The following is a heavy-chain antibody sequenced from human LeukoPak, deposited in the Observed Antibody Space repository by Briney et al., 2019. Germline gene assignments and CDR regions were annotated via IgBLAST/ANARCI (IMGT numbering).Heavy chain of an antibody. J-gene: IGHJ4*02. V-gene: IGHV4-39*01. CDR2: IYYSGST. CDR1: GGSISSSSYY. D-gene: IGHD4-11*01. CDR3: ARRTDYHFDY. Sequence: SETLSLTCTVSGGSISSSSYYWGWIRQPPGKGLEWIGNIYYSGSTYYNPSLKSRVTISVDTSKNQFSLKLSPVTAADTAVYYCARRTDYHFDYWGQGTLVTVSS.